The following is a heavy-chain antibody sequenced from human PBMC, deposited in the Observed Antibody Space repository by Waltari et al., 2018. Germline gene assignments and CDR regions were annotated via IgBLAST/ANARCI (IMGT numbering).Heavy chain of an antibody. J-gene: IGHJ6*02. Sequence: QVQLVQSGAEVKKPGASVKISCKTSEYTFTSSYIHWVRQAPGQGLEWMGIINPSCGITIYAQKFQGRVTMTRDTSTSTVYMELSSLRSDDTAVYYCALDTGALWMDVWGQGTTVTVSS. V-gene: IGHV1-46*01. CDR2: INPSCGIT. D-gene: IGHD2-21*01. CDR3: ALDTGALWMDV. CDR1: EYTFTSSY.